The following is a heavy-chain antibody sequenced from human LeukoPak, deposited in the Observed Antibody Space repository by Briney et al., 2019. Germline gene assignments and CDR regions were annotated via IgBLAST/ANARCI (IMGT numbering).Heavy chain of an antibody. D-gene: IGHD4-11*01. V-gene: IGHV3-48*04. CDR1: GVSFSNYN. Sequence: LPGGSLRLSCAASGVSFSNYNMNWVRQAPGKGLEWLSYIGSGGTTIFYADSVKGRFTISRDDAKKSLYLQMNSLRAEDTAVYYCARRTTLSYFDPWGQGTLVTVSS. CDR2: IGSGGTTI. J-gene: IGHJ5*02. CDR3: ARRTTLSYFDP.